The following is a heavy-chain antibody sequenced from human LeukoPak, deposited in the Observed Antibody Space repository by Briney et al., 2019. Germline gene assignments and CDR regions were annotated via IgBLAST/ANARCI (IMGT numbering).Heavy chain of an antibody. CDR2: IKQDGSEK. Sequence: GGSLRLSCAASGFTFSSYWMSWVRQAPGKGLEWVANIKQDGSEKYYVDSVKGRFTISRDNAKNSLYLQMNSLRAEDTAVYYCARGPIWNYYSAFDIWGQGTMVTVSS. CDR1: GFTFSSYW. D-gene: IGHD1-7*01. CDR3: ARGPIWNYYSAFDI. V-gene: IGHV3-7*01. J-gene: IGHJ3*02.